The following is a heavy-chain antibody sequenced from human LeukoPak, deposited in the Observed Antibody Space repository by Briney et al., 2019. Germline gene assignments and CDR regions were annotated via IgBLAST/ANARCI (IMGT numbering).Heavy chain of an antibody. Sequence: ASVKVSCKASGGTFSSYAISWVRQAPGQGLEWMGGIIPIFGTANYAQKFQGRVTITADESTSTAYMELSSLRSEDTAVYYCARIAAAGTDIWGQGTMVTVSS. CDR2: IIPIFGTA. CDR3: ARIAAAGTDI. J-gene: IGHJ3*02. D-gene: IGHD6-13*01. CDR1: GGTFSSYA. V-gene: IGHV1-69*13.